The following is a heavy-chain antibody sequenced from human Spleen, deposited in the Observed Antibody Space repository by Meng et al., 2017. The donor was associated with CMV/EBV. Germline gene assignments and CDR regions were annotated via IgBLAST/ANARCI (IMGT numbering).Heavy chain of an antibody. CDR2: IYTSGST. V-gene: IGHV4-61*02. CDR1: GGSISSGSYY. CDR3: ARGGYSGYYGY. Sequence: VHLREARPRLWKPSQPLPLTSTVSGGSISSGSYYWSWIRQPAGKGLEWIGRIYTSGSTNYNPSLKSRVTISVDTSKNQFSLKLSSVTAADTAVYYCARGGYSGYYGYWGQGTLVTVSS. D-gene: IGHD5-12*01. J-gene: IGHJ4*02.